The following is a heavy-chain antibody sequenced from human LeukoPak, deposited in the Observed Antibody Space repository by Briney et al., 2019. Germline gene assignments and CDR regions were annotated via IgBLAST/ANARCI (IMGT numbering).Heavy chain of an antibody. CDR3: AKDRPSECSGSSCYFGFDY. J-gene: IGHJ4*02. CDR1: GFTFSSYA. D-gene: IGHD2-15*01. Sequence: GGSLRLSCAASGFTFSSYAMSWVRQAPGKGLEWVSAISGSGGSTYYADSVKGRFTISRDNSKNTLYLQMNSLRAEDTAVYYCAKDRPSECSGSSCYFGFDYWGQGTLVTVSS. CDR2: ISGSGGST. V-gene: IGHV3-23*01.